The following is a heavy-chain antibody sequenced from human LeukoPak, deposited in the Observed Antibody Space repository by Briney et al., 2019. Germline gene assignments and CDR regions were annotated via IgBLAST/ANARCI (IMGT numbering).Heavy chain of an antibody. V-gene: IGHV3-74*01. CDR3: ARDGDCSGGTCYSGLNY. Sequence: PGGSLRLSCAASGFIVSSNYMSWVRQAPGKGLVWVSHISSDGSSTSYADSVKGRFTISRDNAENTLYLQMDSLRAEDTAVYYCARDGDCSGGTCYSGLNYWGQGTLVTVSS. J-gene: IGHJ4*02. CDR1: GFIVSSNY. CDR2: ISSDGSST. D-gene: IGHD2-15*01.